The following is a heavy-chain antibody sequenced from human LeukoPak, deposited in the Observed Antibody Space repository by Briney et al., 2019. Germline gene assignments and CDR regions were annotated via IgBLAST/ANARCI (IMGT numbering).Heavy chain of an antibody. V-gene: IGHV3-9*01. CDR3: AKDRQYYYGSGVFDY. CDR1: GFTFNNYA. D-gene: IGHD3-10*01. Sequence: GGSLRLSCAASGFTFNNYAMHWVRQAPGKGLEWVSSITWNSGSIGYADSVKGRFTISRDNAKNSLYLQMNSLRAEDTALYYCAKDRQYYYGSGVFDYWGQGTLVTVSS. CDR2: ITWNSGSI. J-gene: IGHJ4*02.